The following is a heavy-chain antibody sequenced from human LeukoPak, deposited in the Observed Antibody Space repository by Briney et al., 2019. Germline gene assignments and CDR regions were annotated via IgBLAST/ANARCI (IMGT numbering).Heavy chain of an antibody. CDR2: IYYSGST. D-gene: IGHD5-18*01. V-gene: IGHV4-39*01. J-gene: IGHJ4*02. Sequence: PSETLSLTCTVSGGSISSSSYYWGWIRQPPGKGLEWIGSIYYSGSTYYNPSLKSRVTISVDTSKNQFSLRLSSVTAADTAVYYCAGRNRYSYGSHYFDYWGQGTLVTVSS. CDR1: GGSISSSSYY. CDR3: AGRNRYSYGSHYFDY.